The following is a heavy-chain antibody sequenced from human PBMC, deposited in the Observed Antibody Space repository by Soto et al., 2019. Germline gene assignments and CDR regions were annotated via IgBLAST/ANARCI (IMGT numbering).Heavy chain of an antibody. V-gene: IGHV3-9*01. CDR2: ISWNGGSI. CDR1: GFTFDDYA. Sequence: EVQLVESGGGLVQPGRSLRLSCAASGFTFDDYAMHWVRQAPGKGLEWVSGISWNGGSIGYADSVKGRFTISRDNAKNSLYLQMNSLRAEDTALYYCAKDMRRTMLITTFDYWGQGTLVTVSS. CDR3: AKDMRRTMLITTFDY. D-gene: IGHD3-16*01. J-gene: IGHJ4*02.